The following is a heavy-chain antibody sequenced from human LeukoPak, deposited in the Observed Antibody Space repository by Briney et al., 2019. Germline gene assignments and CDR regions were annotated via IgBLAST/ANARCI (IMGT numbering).Heavy chain of an antibody. J-gene: IGHJ4*02. CDR3: ARLEYYYDSSSYPAFDY. V-gene: IGHV5-51*03. D-gene: IGHD3-22*01. CDR2: IYLGDSDN. CDR1: GYSFTSFW. Sequence: GGTLKISCKCCGYSFTSFWIGWVRQLRSKGLEGMGLIYLGDSDNRYSTSFQGAVTISADKSSSTAYLPRSSLKASHTAMYYCARLEYYYDSSSYPAFDYWGQGTLVTVSS.